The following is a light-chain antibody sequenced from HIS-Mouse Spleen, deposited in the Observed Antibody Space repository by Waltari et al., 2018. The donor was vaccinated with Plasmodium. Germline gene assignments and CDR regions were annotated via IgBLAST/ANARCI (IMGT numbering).Light chain of an antibody. CDR1: GLTKKY. J-gene: IGLJ3*02. Sequence: SYELTQPPSVSVSPGQTARIACLGTGLTKKYAYWYQQKSGQAPVLVIYEDSKRPSGIPERFSGSSSGTMATLTISGAQVEDEADYYCYTTDSSGNHRVFGGGTKLTVL. V-gene: IGLV3-10*01. CDR2: EDS. CDR3: YTTDSSGNHRV.